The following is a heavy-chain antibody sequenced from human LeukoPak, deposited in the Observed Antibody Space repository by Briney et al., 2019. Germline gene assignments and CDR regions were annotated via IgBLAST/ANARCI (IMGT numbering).Heavy chain of an antibody. CDR1: GSSVTSCG. D-gene: IGHD3-16*01. CDR2: ISAYNGNT. V-gene: IGHV1-18*01. CDR3: ARDRYDYVWGSPFDY. Sequence: ASVKVSCKASGSSVTSCGISWGRQAPGQGLGWRGWISAYNGNTNYAQKPQGRVTMSTDTSTSTAYMELRSLRSDDTAVYYCARDRYDYVWGSPFDYWGQGTLVTVSS. J-gene: IGHJ4*02.